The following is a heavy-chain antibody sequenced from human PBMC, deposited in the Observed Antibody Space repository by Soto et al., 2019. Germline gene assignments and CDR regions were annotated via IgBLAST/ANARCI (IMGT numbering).Heavy chain of an antibody. Sequence: QVQLVQSGAEVKKPGSSVKVSCRAGRGSFSASGFSWVRQAPGQGLEWGGGFIPIFGTANYAQKFQDRVTMTADESTSTVYMELRGLRFEDTALYYCARSGYSYGPNMDWGQGTLVTVST. CDR3: ARSGYSYGPNMD. CDR1: RGSFSASG. J-gene: IGHJ4*02. D-gene: IGHD5-18*01. CDR2: FIPIFGTA. V-gene: IGHV1-69*01.